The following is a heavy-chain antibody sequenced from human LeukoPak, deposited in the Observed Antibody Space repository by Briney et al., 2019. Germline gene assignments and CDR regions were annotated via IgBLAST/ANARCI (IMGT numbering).Heavy chain of an antibody. D-gene: IGHD3-10*01. CDR2: ISGSGGST. CDR1: GFTFSSYA. V-gene: IGHV3-23*01. J-gene: IGHJ4*02. CDR3: AKEKGRGVDLDY. Sequence: TGGSLGLSCAASGFTFSSYAMSWVRQAPGKGLEWVSAISGSGGSTYYADSVKGRFTISRDNSKNTLYLQMNSLRAEDTAVYYCAKEKGRGVDLDYWGQGTLVTVSS.